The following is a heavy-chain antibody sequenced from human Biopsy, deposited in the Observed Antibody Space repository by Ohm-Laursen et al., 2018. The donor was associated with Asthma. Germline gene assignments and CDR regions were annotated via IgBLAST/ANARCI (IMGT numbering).Heavy chain of an antibody. CDR2: IIPVFGTS. V-gene: IGHV1-69*13. CDR1: GGTFSRYA. CDR3: AREVLTVDYGYYYFAMDV. Sequence: SVKVSCKASGGTFSRYAISWVRQAPGQGLEWMGGIIPVFGTSNYAQKFQGRVTFTADGSTSSAYMELSSLTSEDSAVYYCAREVLTVDYGYYYFAMDVWGQGTTVTVSS. J-gene: IGHJ6*02. D-gene: IGHD4-17*01.